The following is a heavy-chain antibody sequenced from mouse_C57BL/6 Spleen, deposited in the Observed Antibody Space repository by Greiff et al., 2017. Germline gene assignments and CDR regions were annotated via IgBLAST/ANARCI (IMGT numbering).Heavy chain of an antibody. D-gene: IGHD2-1*01. V-gene: IGHV14-4*01. Sequence: EVQLQESGAELVRPGASVKLSCTASGFTIKDDYMHWVKQRPEQGLEWIGWIDPENGATEYASKFQGKATITADTSSNTAYLQLRSLTSEDTAVYYSTTYYGNSAGFAYWGQGTLVTVSA. CDR1: GFTIKDDY. J-gene: IGHJ3*01. CDR3: TTYYGNSAGFAY. CDR2: IDPENGAT.